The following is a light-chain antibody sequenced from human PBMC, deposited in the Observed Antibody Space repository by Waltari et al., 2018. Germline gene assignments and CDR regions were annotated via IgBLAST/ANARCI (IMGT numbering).Light chain of an antibody. CDR1: ESISIW. V-gene: IGKV1-5*03. J-gene: IGKJ2*01. CDR2: RAS. Sequence: DIQMTQSPSTLSASVGDKVTITCRAKESISIWLAWYQHKPGTAPKLLIYRASTLERGVPSRFSGAVSVTEFTLTISSLQPDDFATYYCQQYDSESYTFGQGTKLEIK. CDR3: QQYDSESYT.